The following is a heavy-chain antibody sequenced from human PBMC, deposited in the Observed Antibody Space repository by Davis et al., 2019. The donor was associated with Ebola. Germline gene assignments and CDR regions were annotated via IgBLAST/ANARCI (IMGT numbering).Heavy chain of an antibody. D-gene: IGHD3-10*01. J-gene: IGHJ6*02. CDR3: AKGAYDSGGSYKRSPYFAMDV. V-gene: IGHV3-66*01. CDR1: GFTVSNNY. CDR2: IYSGGNT. Sequence: GESLKISCAVSGFTVSNNYMSWVLQTPGKGLEWVSLIYSGGNTFYTDSVKGRFTIFGDSSKNTLWLQMNSLRAEDTAVYYCAKGAYDSGGSYKRSPYFAMDVWGQGTTVTVSS.